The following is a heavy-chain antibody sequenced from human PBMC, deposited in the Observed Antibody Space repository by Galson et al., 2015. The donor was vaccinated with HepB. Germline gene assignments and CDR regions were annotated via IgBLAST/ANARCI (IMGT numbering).Heavy chain of an antibody. D-gene: IGHD3-3*01. CDR1: GYTFTGYY. V-gene: IGHV1-2*02. CDR3: ARDLRFLEWLSPYYYYGMDV. J-gene: IGHJ6*02. CDR2: INPNSGGT. Sequence: SVKVSCKASGYTFTGYYMHWVRQAPGQGLEWMGWINPNSGGTNYAQKFQGRVTMTRDTSISTAYMELSRLRSDDTAVYYCARDLRFLEWLSPYYYYGMDVWGQGNPGHRLL.